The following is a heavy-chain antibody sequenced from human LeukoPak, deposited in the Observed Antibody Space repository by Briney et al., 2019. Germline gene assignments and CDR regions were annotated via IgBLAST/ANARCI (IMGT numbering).Heavy chain of an antibody. CDR3: AYRNTLDY. J-gene: IGHJ4*02. D-gene: IGHD1-26*01. Sequence: TGGSLRLSCAASGSSFSGHWMNWVRQPPGKGLEWVANIKPDGSEKYYVDSVKGRFTISRDDAKRSLDLQMDSLRAEDTAIYYCAYRNTLDYWGQGTLVTVSS. CDR2: IKPDGSEK. CDR1: GSSFSGHW. V-gene: IGHV3-7*02.